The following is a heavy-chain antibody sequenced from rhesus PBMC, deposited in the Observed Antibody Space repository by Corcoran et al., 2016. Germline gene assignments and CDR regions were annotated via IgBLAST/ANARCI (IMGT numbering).Heavy chain of an antibody. CDR1: GFTFSTLW. D-gene: IGHD5-12*01. CDR2: ISNDGNSI. V-gene: IGHV3-119*01. J-gene: IGHJ4*01. Sequence: EVQLAESGGGLVQPGGSLRLSCAAFGFTFSTLWMHWVRQVPGKGLEWVSRISNDGNSINYADSVKGRFTISRENAKNSLYLQMNGLRPEDTGIYYCANGSFDYWGQGVLVTVSS. CDR3: ANGSFDY.